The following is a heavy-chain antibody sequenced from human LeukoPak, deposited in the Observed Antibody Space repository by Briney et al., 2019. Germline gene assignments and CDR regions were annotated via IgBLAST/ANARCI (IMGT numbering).Heavy chain of an antibody. CDR3: ARDSSSSNYYYYYMDV. D-gene: IGHD6-6*01. J-gene: IGHJ6*03. V-gene: IGHV1-69*13. Sequence: ASVKVSCKASGGTFSSYAISWVRQAPGQGLEWMGGIIPIFGTANYAQKFQGRVTITADESTSTAHMELSSLRSEDTAVYYCARDSSSSNYYYYYMDVWGKGTTVTVSS. CDR1: GGTFSSYA. CDR2: IIPIFGTA.